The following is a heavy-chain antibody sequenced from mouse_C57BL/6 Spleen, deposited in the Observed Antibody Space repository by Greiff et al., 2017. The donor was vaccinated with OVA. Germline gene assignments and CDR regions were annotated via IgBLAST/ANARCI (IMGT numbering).Heavy chain of an antibody. CDR2: IDPSDSYT. CDR3: ARRGKDAMDY. J-gene: IGHJ4*01. V-gene: IGHV1-59*01. D-gene: IGHD1-1*01. Sequence: QVHVKQPGAELVRPGTSVKLSCKASGYTFTSYWMHWVKQRPGQGLEWIGVIDPSDSYTNYNQKFKGKATLTVDTSSSTAYMQLSSLTSEDSAVYYCARRGKDAMDYWGQGTSVTVSS. CDR1: GYTFTSYW.